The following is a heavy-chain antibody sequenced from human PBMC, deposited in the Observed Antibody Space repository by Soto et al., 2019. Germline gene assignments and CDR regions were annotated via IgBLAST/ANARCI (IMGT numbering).Heavy chain of an antibody. D-gene: IGHD5-18*01. CDR1: GDSISSNNNY. V-gene: IGHV4-30-4*01. CDR2: ISYSGTT. J-gene: IGHJ5*02. Sequence: PSETLSLTCTDSGDSISSNNNYWSWIRQPPGEGLEWIGFISYSGTTSYSPSLKSRVAISLDTSKNQFSLSLSSVTAADTAVYYCARGRGYSYGLDPWGQGTLVTVS. CDR3: ARGRGYSYGLDP.